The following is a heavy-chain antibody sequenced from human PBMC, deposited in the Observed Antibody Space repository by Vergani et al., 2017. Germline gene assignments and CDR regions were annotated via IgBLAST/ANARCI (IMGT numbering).Heavy chain of an antibody. CDR3: ARGGAIVVVPAARRYYYGMDV. D-gene: IGHD2-2*01. CDR2: ISAYNGNT. Sequence: QVQLVQSGAEVKKPGASVKVSCKASGYTFTSYGISWVRQAPGQGLEWMGWISAYNGNTNYAPKLQGRVTMTTATSTSTAYIELRSLRSDDTAVYYGARGGAIVVVPAARRYYYGMDVWGQGTTVTVSS. J-gene: IGHJ6*02. CDR1: GYTFTSYG. V-gene: IGHV1-18*01.